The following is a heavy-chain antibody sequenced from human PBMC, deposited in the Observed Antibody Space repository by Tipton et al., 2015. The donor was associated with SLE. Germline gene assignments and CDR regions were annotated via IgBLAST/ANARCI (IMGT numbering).Heavy chain of an antibody. Sequence: TLSLTCTVSGYSISSAYYWGWIRLPPGKGLEWIGSIYHSGSTYYNPSLKSRVTISVDTSRNQFSLNLISVTAADTAVYYCARDAFGIAAAGGFDYWGQGTLVTASS. J-gene: IGHJ4*02. CDR2: IYHSGST. D-gene: IGHD6-13*01. CDR3: ARDAFGIAAAGGFDY. V-gene: IGHV4-38-2*02. CDR1: GYSISSAYY.